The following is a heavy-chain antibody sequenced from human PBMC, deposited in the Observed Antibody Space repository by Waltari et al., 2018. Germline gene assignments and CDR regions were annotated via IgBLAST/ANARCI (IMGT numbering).Heavy chain of an antibody. V-gene: IGHV2-5*01. D-gene: IGHD3-22*01. J-gene: IGHJ4*02. CDR3: AHIPTGIAYYYDSSGSGSGYFDY. CDR2: IYCNDDK. Sequence: QITLKESGPTLVKPTPPLTLTCTFSGFSLSTSGVGVGWIRQPPGKALEWLALIYCNDDKRYSPSLKSRLTITKDTSKNQVVLTMTNMDPVDTATYYCAHIPTGIAYYYDSSGSGSGYFDYWGQGTLVTVSS. CDR1: GFSLSTSGVG.